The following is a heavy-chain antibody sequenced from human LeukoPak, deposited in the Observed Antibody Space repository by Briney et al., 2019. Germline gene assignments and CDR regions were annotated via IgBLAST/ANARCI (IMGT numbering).Heavy chain of an antibody. CDR3: ATDSCTSLTCYLFDY. CDR1: GFTFSSYG. V-gene: IGHV3-33*01. Sequence: GRSLRLSCAASGFTFSSYGMHWVRQAPGKGLEWLAVIWYDESDTYYADSVKGRFTISRDNSKNTLYLQMNSLRAEDTAVYYCATDSCTSLTCYLFDYWGQGTLVTVSS. CDR2: IWYDESDT. J-gene: IGHJ4*02. D-gene: IGHD2-2*01.